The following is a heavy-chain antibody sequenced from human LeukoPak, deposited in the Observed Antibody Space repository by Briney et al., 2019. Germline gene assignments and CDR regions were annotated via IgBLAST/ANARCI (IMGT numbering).Heavy chain of an antibody. CDR3: ARDSRRGYSGYDSDY. CDR1: GFTFSSYS. D-gene: IGHD5-12*01. V-gene: IGHV3-21*01. CDR2: ISSRSSYI. J-gene: IGHJ4*02. Sequence: PGGSLRLSCAASGFTFSSYSMNWVRQAPGKGLEWVSSISSRSSYIYYADSMKGRFTISRDNAKNSLYLQMNSLRAEDTAVYYCARDSRRGYSGYDSDYWGQGTLVTVSS.